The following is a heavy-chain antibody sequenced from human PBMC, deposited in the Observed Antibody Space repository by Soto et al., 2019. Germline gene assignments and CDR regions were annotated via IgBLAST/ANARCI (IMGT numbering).Heavy chain of an antibody. J-gene: IGHJ4*02. Sequence: GGSLRLSCAASGFTFSSYGMHWVRQAPGKGLEWVAVIWYDGSNKYYADSVKGRFTISRDNSKNTLYLQMNSLRAEDTAVYYCARDRTGTTEFVYWGQGTLVTVSS. CDR2: IWYDGSNK. D-gene: IGHD1-7*01. V-gene: IGHV3-33*01. CDR1: GFTFSSYG. CDR3: ARDRTGTTEFVY.